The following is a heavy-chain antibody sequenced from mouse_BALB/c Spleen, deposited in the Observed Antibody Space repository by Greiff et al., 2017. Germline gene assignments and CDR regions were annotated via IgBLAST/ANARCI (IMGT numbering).Heavy chain of an antibody. J-gene: IGHJ3*01. CDR2: IWAGGST. CDR1: GFSLTSYG. D-gene: IGHD1-1*01. CDR3: ARDHRTVSWFAY. Sequence: VKLMESGPGLVAPSQSLSITCTVSGFSLTSYGVHWVRQPPGKGLEWLGVIWAGGSTNYNSALMSRLSISKDNSKSQVFLKMNSLQTDDTAMYYCARDHRTVSWFAYWGQGTLVTVSA. V-gene: IGHV2-9*02.